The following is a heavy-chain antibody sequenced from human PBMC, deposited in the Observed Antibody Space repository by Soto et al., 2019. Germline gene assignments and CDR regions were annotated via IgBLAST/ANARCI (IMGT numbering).Heavy chain of an antibody. D-gene: IGHD3-3*01. J-gene: IGHJ6*02. CDR1: GGSISSGGYY. CDR2: IYYSGST. CDR3: ARGLLGIFGVVIAYGMDV. V-gene: IGHV4-31*03. Sequence: SEILSLTCTVSGGSISSGGYYWSWIRQHPGTGLEGIGYIYYSGSTYYNPSLKSRVTISVDTSTNQFSLKLSSVTAADTAVYYCARGLLGIFGVVIAYGMDVWGQGTTVTVTS.